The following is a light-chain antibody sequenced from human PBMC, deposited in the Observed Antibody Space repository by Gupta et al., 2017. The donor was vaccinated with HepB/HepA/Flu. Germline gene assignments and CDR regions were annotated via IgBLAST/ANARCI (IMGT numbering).Light chain of an antibody. CDR3: QQRSNSWT. CDR1: QSVSSS. Sequence: EIVLTQSPVTLSLSPGERATLSCRDSQSVSSSLAWYQHKPGQAPRLLIYDASSRATGIPARFSGSWSGTDFTLTISRLEPGDFAVYYCQQRSNSWTFGQGTKVEIK. V-gene: IGKV3-11*01. J-gene: IGKJ1*01. CDR2: DAS.